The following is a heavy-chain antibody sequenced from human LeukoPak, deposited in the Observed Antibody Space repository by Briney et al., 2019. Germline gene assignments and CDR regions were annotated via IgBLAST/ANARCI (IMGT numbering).Heavy chain of an antibody. CDR1: GFTFSISG. Sequence: PGGSLRLSCATSGFTFSISGMHWVRQAPGKGLEWVAVIWYDGSNKYYADSVKGRFTISRDNSMNTLYLQMNSLRAEDTAVYYCARVGGSSTWYYFDYWGQGTLVTVSS. CDR2: IWYDGSNK. J-gene: IGHJ4*02. CDR3: ARVGGSSTWYYFDY. D-gene: IGHD6-13*01. V-gene: IGHV3-33*08.